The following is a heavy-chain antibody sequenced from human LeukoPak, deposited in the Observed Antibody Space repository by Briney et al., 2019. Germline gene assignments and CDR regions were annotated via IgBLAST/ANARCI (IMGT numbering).Heavy chain of an antibody. D-gene: IGHD3-16*02. CDR1: GFIFSTYN. CDR2: IKEDGSNL. V-gene: IGHV3-7*01. Sequence: GGSLRLSCSASGFIFSTYNMIWVRQAPRKGLEWVANIKEDGSNLYYLDSVKGRFTISRDNAKNSLHLQMNSLRAEDTAVYFCARVICDYVWGSYRCHFDYWGQGTLVSVSS. J-gene: IGHJ4*02. CDR3: ARVICDYVWGSYRCHFDY.